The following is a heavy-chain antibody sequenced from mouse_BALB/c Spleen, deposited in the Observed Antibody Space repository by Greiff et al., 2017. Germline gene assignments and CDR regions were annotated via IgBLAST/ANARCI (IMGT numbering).Heavy chain of an antibody. J-gene: IGHJ1*01. V-gene: IGHV3-2*02. CDR1: GYSITSDYA. CDR2: ISYSGST. D-gene: IGHD1-2*01. Sequence: EVKLVESGPGLVKPSQSLSLTCTVTGYSITSDYAWNWIRQFPGNKLEWMGYISYSGSTSYNPSLKSRISITRDTSKNQFFLQLNSVTTEDTATYYCAREWYYGPHWYFDVWGAGTTVTVSS. CDR3: AREWYYGPHWYFDV.